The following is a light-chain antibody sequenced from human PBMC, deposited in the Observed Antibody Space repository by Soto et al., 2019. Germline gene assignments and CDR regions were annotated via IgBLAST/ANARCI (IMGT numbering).Light chain of an antibody. V-gene: IGLV2-14*01. CDR1: SSDVGGYDF. Sequence: QAALTQPASVSGSPGQSITISCTGTSSDVGGYDFVSWYQHHPGKAPKLIIYEVRTRPSGVSDRFSGSKSGNTASLTISGLQAEDEADYYCSSFTNTNSLEDWVFGGGTKLTVL. CDR3: SSFTNTNSLEDWV. J-gene: IGLJ3*02. CDR2: EVR.